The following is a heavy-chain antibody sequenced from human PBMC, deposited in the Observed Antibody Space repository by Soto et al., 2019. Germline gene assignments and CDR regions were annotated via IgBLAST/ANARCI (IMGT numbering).Heavy chain of an antibody. D-gene: IGHD5-18*01. Sequence: ESGGGVVQPGRSLRPSCAASGFTFSSYGMHWVRQAPGKGLEWVAVISYDGSNKYYADSVKGRFTISRDNSKNTRYLQMNSLRAEDTAVYFCANGGWIQLWLWGGFDYWGQGTLVTVSS. CDR1: GFTFSSYG. V-gene: IGHV3-30*18. J-gene: IGHJ4*02. CDR2: ISYDGSNK. CDR3: ANGGWIQLWLWGGFDY.